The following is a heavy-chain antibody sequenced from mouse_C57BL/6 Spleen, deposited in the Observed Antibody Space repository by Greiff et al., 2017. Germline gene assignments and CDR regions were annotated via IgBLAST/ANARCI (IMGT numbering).Heavy chain of an antibody. CDR3: ARSGLRWKLYAMDY. D-gene: IGHD3-1*01. Sequence: QVQLKESGPELVKPGASVKISCKASGYAFSSSWMNWVKQRPGKGLEWIGRLYPGGGGTNYNGKFKGTATLTADKSSSTAYMQLSSLSAEDYAVYFCARSGLRWKLYAMDYWGQGTSVTVSS. V-gene: IGHV1-82*01. J-gene: IGHJ4*01. CDR2: LYPGGGGT. CDR1: GYAFSSSW.